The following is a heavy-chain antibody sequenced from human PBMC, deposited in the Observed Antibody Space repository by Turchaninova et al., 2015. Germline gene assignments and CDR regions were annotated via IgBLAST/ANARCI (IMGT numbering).Heavy chain of an antibody. CDR1: GFTFSSYS. J-gene: IGHJ3*02. CDR2: ISTGSSTI. D-gene: IGHD2-21*02. CDR3: ASDTRAYCGGDCPFHI. Sequence: VQLVESGGGFVQPGGSLRLSCAASGFTFSSYSMHWLRLTPRKGLEWISYISTGSSTIYYADSVRGRFTISRDNAKNSLYLQMSSLSPDDTAIYYCASDTRAYCGGDCPFHIWGQGTTVTVSS. V-gene: IGHV3-48*04.